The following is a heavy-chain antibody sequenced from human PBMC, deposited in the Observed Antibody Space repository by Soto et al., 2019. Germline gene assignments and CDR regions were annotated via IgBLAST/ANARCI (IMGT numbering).Heavy chain of an antibody. CDR3: GRATPGYPGRAFHI. D-gene: IGHD2-15*01. Sequence: SETLSLTCTVSEGSINWSPDYWGWLRQPPGKEPQWIASVHYTASTYYNPSLKSRVTISVDTSKNQFSLNLRSVTAADTAIYYCGRATPGYPGRAFHIWGQGKMVTV. CDR1: EGSINWSPDY. CDR2: VHYTAST. J-gene: IGHJ3*02. V-gene: IGHV4-39*02.